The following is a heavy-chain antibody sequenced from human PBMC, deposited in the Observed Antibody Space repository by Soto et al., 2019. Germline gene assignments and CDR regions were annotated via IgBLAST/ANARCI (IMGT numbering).Heavy chain of an antibody. CDR3: ARFNWYFDL. V-gene: IGHV4-39*01. J-gene: IGHJ2*01. CDR1: GGSISSSTYH. Sequence: PSETLSLTCNVSGGSISSSTYHWGWIRQPPGKGLEWIGTMYYSGSTYYNPSLKSRVTISINTSNNQCSLKLSSVTAADTAVYYCARFNWYFDLWGRGTLVTVSS. CDR2: MYYSGST.